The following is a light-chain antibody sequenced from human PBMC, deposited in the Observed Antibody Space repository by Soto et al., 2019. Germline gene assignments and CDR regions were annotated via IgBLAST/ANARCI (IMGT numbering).Light chain of an antibody. Sequence: IPMTLSPSSLSASVGGRGTITCRASQGIRNDLGWYQQKPGKAPKLLIYAASSVQSGVPSRFSGSGSGTDFTLTISRLQPEDFATYYCQQSYSTPQTFGQGTKVDI. V-gene: IGKV1-39*01. J-gene: IGKJ1*01. CDR2: AAS. CDR3: QQSYSTPQT. CDR1: QGIRND.